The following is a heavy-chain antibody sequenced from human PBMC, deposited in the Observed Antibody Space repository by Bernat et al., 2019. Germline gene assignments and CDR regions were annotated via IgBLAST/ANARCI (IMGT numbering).Heavy chain of an antibody. CDR3: ARDRMGVSGYYRWWFDP. V-gene: IGHV1-18*01. CDR1: GYTFTSYG. Sequence: QVQLVQSGAEVKKPGASVKVSCKASGYTFTSYGISWVRQAPGQGLEWMGWISAYTGNTNYAQKLQGRVTMTTDTSTSTAYMELRSLRSDDTAVYYCARDRMGVSGYYRWWFDPWGQGTLVTVSS. D-gene: IGHD3-3*01. CDR2: ISAYTGNT. J-gene: IGHJ5*02.